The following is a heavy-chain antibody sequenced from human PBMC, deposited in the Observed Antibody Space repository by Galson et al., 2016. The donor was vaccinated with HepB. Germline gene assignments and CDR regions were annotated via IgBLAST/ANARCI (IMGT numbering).Heavy chain of an antibody. Sequence: FLRLSCAGSGFILSDHYIDWVRRAPGKGLAWVGRSGVYGGRPSTRHAASVRGRFDFSRDDSKNSVYLQMNSLTTEDTAVYDCTRSIGPTGMDAWGQGTTVTVSS. J-gene: IGHJ6*02. D-gene: IGHD5-12*01. V-gene: IGHV3-72*01. CDR3: TRSIGPTGMDA. CDR2: SGVYGGRPST. CDR1: GFILSDHY.